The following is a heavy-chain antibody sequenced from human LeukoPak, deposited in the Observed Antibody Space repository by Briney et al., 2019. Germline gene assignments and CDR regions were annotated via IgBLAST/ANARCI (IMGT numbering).Heavy chain of an antibody. D-gene: IGHD2-8*01. CDR2: TNSGGTST. CDR1: GFPFSDVS. Sequence: GGSLRLSCATSGFPFSDVSMSWVRQAPGKGLEWISTTNSGGTSTYYAESVKGRFTISRDNSKNTLYLQMSSLRVEDTAVYYCAKQSYARSLGEGGPGTLVSVSS. J-gene: IGHJ4*02. V-gene: IGHV3-23*01. CDR3: AKQSYARSLGE.